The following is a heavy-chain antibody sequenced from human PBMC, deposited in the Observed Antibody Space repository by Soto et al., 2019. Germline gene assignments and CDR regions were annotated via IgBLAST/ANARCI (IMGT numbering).Heavy chain of an antibody. V-gene: IGHV3-23*01. Sequence: PGGSLRLSCAASGFTFSSYAMSWVRQAPGKGLEWVSAISGSGGSTYYADSVKGRFTISRDNSKNSLYLQMNSLRAEDTAVYYCARVLEGWLVVVPPDYWGQGTLVTVSS. CDR3: ARVLEGWLVVVPPDY. CDR1: GFTFSSYA. CDR2: ISGSGGST. D-gene: IGHD3-22*01. J-gene: IGHJ4*02.